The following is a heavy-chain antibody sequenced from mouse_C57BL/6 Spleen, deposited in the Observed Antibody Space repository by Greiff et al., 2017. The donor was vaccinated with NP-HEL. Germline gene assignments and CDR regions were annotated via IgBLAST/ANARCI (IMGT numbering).Heavy chain of an antibody. D-gene: IGHD2-4*01. V-gene: IGHV14-1*01. CDR2: IDPEDGDT. CDR3: TTDDYDERTFAY. CDR1: GFNIKDYY. J-gene: IGHJ3*01. Sequence: DVHLVESGAELVRPGASVKLSCTASGFNIKDYYMHWVKQRPEQGLEWIGRIDPEDGDTEYAPKFQGKATMTADTSSNTAYLQLSSLTSEDTAVYYCTTDDYDERTFAYWGQGTLVTVSA.